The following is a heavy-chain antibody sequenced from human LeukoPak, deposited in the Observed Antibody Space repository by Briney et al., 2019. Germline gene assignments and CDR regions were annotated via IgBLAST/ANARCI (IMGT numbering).Heavy chain of an antibody. J-gene: IGHJ4*02. V-gene: IGHV3-30-3*01. CDR3: ARDVSSSCLDY. CDR2: ISYDGSNK. D-gene: IGHD6-13*01. CDR1: GFGFSSFA. Sequence: GGSLRLSCEGSGFTASGFGFSSFAMYWVRQAPGKGLEWVAVISYDGSNKYYADSVKGRFTISRDNSKNTLYLQMNSLRAEDTAVYYCARDVSSSCLDYWGQGTLVTASS.